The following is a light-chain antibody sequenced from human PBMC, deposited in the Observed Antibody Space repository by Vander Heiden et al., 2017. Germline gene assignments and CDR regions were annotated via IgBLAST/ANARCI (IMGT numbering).Light chain of an antibody. J-gene: IGLJ2*01. CDR2: KDS. CDR3: QSADSSGGDVV. Sequence: SYALPQPPSWSLSPGQTARITCSGDALTKQYAFWYQQKPGQAPVLVMYKDSERSSGVPDRFSGSSSGTTVTLTISGVQAEDEADYYCQSADSSGGDVVFGGGTKLTVL. CDR1: ALTKQY. V-gene: IGLV3-25*03.